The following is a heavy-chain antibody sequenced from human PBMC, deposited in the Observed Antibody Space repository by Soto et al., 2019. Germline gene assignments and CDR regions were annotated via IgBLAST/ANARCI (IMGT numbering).Heavy chain of an antibody. CDR3: ATRDTGRVY. CDR2: SHQSGNT. V-gene: IGHV4-4*02. D-gene: IGHD5-18*01. Sequence: QVQLQESGPGLVKPSGTLSLTCAVSGVSIGSHDWWTWVRQPPGKGLEWIGESHQSGNTNYNSSLESPVSIALEESRSLCSVELGAVTVADAAVEDWATRDTGRVYWGQGTLVTVSS. J-gene: IGHJ4*02. CDR1: GVSIGSHDW.